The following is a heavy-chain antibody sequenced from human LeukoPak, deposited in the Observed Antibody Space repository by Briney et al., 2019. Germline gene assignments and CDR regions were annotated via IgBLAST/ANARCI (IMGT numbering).Heavy chain of an antibody. CDR2: VKQDGSEK. V-gene: IGHV3-7*01. CDR3: AREGVGGFDI. Sequence: GGSLRLSCEASEFTFSNYWMSWVRQAPGKGLEWVANVKQDGSEKYYVDSVKGRLSISRDNDKNLLFLELNNLRAEDTVVYFCAREGVGGFDIWGQGAMVTVSS. J-gene: IGHJ3*02. CDR1: EFTFSNYW. D-gene: IGHD3-16*01.